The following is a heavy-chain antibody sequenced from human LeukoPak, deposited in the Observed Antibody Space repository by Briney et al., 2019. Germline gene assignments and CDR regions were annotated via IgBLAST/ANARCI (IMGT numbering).Heavy chain of an antibody. Sequence: TGGSLRLSCAASGFALSDYAINWVRQAPGKGLEWVSSISSGATYIYYADSVKGRFTISRDNSKNTLYLQMNSLRAEDTAVYYCAKSSGGVTSPFDIWGQGTMVTVSS. D-gene: IGHD3-10*01. CDR3: AKSSGGVTSPFDI. V-gene: IGHV3-21*01. J-gene: IGHJ3*02. CDR1: GFALSDYA. CDR2: ISSGATYI.